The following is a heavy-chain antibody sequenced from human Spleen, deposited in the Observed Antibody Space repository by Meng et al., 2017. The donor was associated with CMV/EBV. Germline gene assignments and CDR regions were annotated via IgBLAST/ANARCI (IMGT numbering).Heavy chain of an antibody. J-gene: IGHJ6*02. CDR1: GGSFSGYY. CDR3: ARGGGMDV. CDR2: INHSGST. V-gene: IGHV4-34*01. Sequence: GSLRLSCAVYGGSFSGYYWSWIRQPPGKGLEWIGEINHSGSTNYNPSLKSRVTISVDTSKNQFSLKLRSVTAADTAVYYCARGGGMDVWGQGTTVTVSS.